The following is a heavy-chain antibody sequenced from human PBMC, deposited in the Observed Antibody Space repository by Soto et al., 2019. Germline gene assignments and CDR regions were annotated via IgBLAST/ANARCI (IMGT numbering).Heavy chain of an antibody. J-gene: IGHJ4*02. D-gene: IGHD3-22*01. Sequence: SDTCSVADGCIGIGGYYFSKKNKHPGKGLEWIGYIYYSGSTYYNPSLKSRVTISVDTSKNQFSLKLSSVTAADTAVYYCARDRFSWSNYDSSGYYSYFDYWGQGTLVTV. V-gene: IGHV4-31*03. CDR1: DGCIGIGGYY. CDR3: ARDRFSWSNYDSSGYYSYFDY. CDR2: IYYSGST.